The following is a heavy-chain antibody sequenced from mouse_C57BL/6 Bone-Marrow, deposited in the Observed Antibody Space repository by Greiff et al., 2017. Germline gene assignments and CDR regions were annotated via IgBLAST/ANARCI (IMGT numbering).Heavy chain of an antibody. CDR2: INSDGGST. V-gene: IGHV5-2*01. CDR1: EYEFPSHD. J-gene: IGHJ1*03. CDR3: ASSDGYYWYFDV. Sequence: EVKLVESGGGLVQPGESLKLSCESNEYEFPSHDMSWVRKTPETRLELVAAINSDGGSTYYPDTMEIRFIISRDNTKTTLYLQMSSLRSEDTALYYCASSDGYYWYFDVWGTGTTVTVSS. D-gene: IGHD2-3*01.